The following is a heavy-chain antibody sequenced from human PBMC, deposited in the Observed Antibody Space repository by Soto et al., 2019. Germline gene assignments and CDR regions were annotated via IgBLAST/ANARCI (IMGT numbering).Heavy chain of an antibody. CDR3: AKDSSRVGWLRFPLDY. CDR1: GFTFSSYG. D-gene: IGHD5-12*01. J-gene: IGHJ4*02. CDR2: ISYDGSNK. Sequence: ESGGGVVQPGRSLRLSCAASGFTFSSYGMHWVRQAPGKGLEWVAVISYDGSNKYYADSVKGRFTISRDNSKNTLYLQMNSLRAEDTAVYYCAKDSSRVGWLRFPLDYWGQGTLVTVSS. V-gene: IGHV3-30*18.